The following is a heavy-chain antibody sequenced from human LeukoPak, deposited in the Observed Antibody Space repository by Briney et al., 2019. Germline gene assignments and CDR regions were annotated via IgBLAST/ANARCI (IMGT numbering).Heavy chain of an antibody. V-gene: IGHV3-30*18. CDR3: AKEEKWLADSYGLDV. CDR2: ISYDGSNK. CDR1: GFTFSGYG. D-gene: IGHD6-19*01. Sequence: GRSLRLSCAASGFTFSGYGMHWVRQAPGKGLEWVAVISYDGSNKDYGDSVKGRFTISRDNSKNTLDLQMNSLRTEDTAVYYCAKEEKWLADSYGLDVWAKGPRSPSP. J-gene: IGHJ6*02.